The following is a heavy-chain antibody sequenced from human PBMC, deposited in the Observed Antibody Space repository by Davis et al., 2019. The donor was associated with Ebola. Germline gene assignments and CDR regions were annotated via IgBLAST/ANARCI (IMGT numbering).Heavy chain of an antibody. CDR1: AFTFSNFG. V-gene: IGHV3-48*02. D-gene: IGHD6-13*01. Sequence: GESLKISCAGSAFTFSNFGMHWVRQAPGRGLEWVSYISDTGNMVYYADSVKGRFIISRDNAKNSLYLQMNSLRDDDTAVYYCARDSKVAAVLVWYFDLWGRGTLVTVSS. CDR2: ISDTGNMV. CDR3: ARDSKVAAVLVWYFDL. J-gene: IGHJ2*01.